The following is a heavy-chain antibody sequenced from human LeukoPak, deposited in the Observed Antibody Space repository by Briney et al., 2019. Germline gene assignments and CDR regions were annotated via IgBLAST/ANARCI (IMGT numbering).Heavy chain of an antibody. V-gene: IGHV1-3*01. CDR1: GYTFTSYA. CDR3: ARDCVTSCFYYYYYGMDV. Sequence: ASVTVSCKASGYTFTSYAMHWVRQAPGQRLEWMGWINAGNGNTKYSQKFQGRVTITRDTSASTAYMELSSLRSEDTAVYYCARDCVTSCFYYYYYGMDVWGQGTTVTVSS. J-gene: IGHJ6*02. CDR2: INAGNGNT. D-gene: IGHD2-2*01.